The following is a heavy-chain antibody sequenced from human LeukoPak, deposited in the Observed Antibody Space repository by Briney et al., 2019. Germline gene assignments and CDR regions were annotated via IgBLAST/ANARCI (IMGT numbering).Heavy chain of an antibody. CDR3: AKGGAVSSKSITLVRGTRRYYYYMDV. V-gene: IGHV3-11*05. Sequence: GGSLRLSCAASGFTFSDYYMSWIRQAPGKGLEWVSYISAISSSSTYYADSVKGRFTISRDNSKNTLYLQMDRLRAEDTAVYYCAKGGAVSSKSITLVRGTRRYYYYMDVWGKGTTVTISS. J-gene: IGHJ6*03. D-gene: IGHD3-10*01. CDR1: GFTFSDYY. CDR2: ISAISSSST.